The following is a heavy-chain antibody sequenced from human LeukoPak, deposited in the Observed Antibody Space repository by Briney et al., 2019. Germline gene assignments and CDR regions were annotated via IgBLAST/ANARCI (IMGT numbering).Heavy chain of an antibody. CDR2: ISGDGGLR. J-gene: IGHJ4*02. CDR1: GFTFDDYA. V-gene: IGHV3-43*02. D-gene: IGHD4-23*01. CDR3: AKDLTAGGPFAADY. Sequence: GGSLRLSCAASGFTFDDYAMHRVRQPPGKGLEWVSLISGDGGLRDYADSVKGRFIISRDNSRNSLYLQLNSLRTEDTAFYYCAKDLTAGGPFAADYWGQGTLVTVSS.